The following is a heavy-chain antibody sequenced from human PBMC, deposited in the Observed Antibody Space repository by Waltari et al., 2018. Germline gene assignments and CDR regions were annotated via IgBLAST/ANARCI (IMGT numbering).Heavy chain of an antibody. V-gene: IGHV2-5*01. CDR3: AHRRLSAVGGVYYFDY. J-gene: IGHJ4*02. CDR2: IYWNDDK. CDR1: GFPLSTSGVG. Sequence: QITLKESGPTLVKPTQTLTLTCTFSGFPLSTSGVGVGWIRQPPGKALEWLALIYWNDDKRYRPSLESRLTITKDTSKNQVVLTMTNMDPVDTATYYCAHRRLSAVGGVYYFDYWGQGTLVTVSS. D-gene: IGHD6-19*01.